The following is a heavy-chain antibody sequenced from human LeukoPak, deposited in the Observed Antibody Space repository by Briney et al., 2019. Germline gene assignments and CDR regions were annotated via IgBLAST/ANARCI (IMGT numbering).Heavy chain of an antibody. CDR3: ARDVGGGPFFDY. J-gene: IGHJ4*02. CDR2: IYNSGST. D-gene: IGHD2-15*01. V-gene: IGHV4-59*01. Sequence: SETLSLTCAVYGGSFSGYYWGWIRQPPGKGLEWIGYIYNSGSTDYNPSLKSRVTISVDTSKNQFSLKLSSVTAADTAVYYCARDVGGGPFFDYWGQGTLVTVSS. CDR1: GGSFSGYY.